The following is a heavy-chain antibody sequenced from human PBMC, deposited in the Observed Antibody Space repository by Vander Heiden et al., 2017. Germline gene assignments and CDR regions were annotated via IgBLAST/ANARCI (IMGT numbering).Heavy chain of an antibody. CDR3: ARDSIAARRVWDY. J-gene: IGHJ4*02. CDR1: GFTSSSHE. D-gene: IGHD6-6*01. Sequence: EVQLVESGGGLVQPGGSLRLSGAASGFTSSSHEMNRVRQAPGKGLEWVSYISSSGSTIYYADSVKGRFTISRDNAKNSLYLQMNSLRAEDTAVYYCARDSIAARRVWDYWGQGTLVTVSS. V-gene: IGHV3-48*03. CDR2: ISSSGSTI.